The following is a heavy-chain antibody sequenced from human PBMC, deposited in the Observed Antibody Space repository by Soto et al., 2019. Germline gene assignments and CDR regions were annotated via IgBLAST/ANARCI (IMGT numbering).Heavy chain of an antibody. D-gene: IGHD5-18*01. CDR1: GGSFSGYY. Sequence: SETLSLTCAVYGGSFSGYYWSWIRQPPGKGLEWIGEINHSGSTNYNPSLKSRATISVDTSKNQFSLKLSSVTAADTAVYYCATPRGYSYGPFNYWGQGTLVTVSS. V-gene: IGHV4-34*01. CDR2: INHSGST. J-gene: IGHJ4*02. CDR3: ATPRGYSYGPFNY.